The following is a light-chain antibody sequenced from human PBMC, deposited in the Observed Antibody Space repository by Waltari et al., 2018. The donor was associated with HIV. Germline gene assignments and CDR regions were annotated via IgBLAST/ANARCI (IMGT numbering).Light chain of an antibody. V-gene: IGKV3-20*01. CDR1: QSISYNY. CDR2: GVS. Sequence: VLTQSPGILSLSLGETAILSCRASQSISYNYLAWYLQKTGQAPRLLMYGVSTRATGIPDRFSGSGSGTDFTLTISGLEPEDFAVYYCQQYASSSFTFGPGTKVEIK. J-gene: IGKJ3*01. CDR3: QQYASSSFT.